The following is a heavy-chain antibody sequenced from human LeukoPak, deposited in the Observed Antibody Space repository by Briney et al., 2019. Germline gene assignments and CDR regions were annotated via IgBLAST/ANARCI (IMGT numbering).Heavy chain of an antibody. CDR1: GFTFSSYA. V-gene: IGHV3-30-3*01. D-gene: IGHD5-18*01. CDR2: ISYDGSNK. CDR3: ARRAMGSGYSYGYFAFDI. J-gene: IGHJ3*02. Sequence: PGGSLRLSCAASGFTFSSYAMHCVRQAPGKGLEWVAVISYDGSNKYYADSVKGRFTISRDNSKNTLYLQMNSLRAEDTAVYYCARRAMGSGYSYGYFAFDIWGQGTMVTVSS.